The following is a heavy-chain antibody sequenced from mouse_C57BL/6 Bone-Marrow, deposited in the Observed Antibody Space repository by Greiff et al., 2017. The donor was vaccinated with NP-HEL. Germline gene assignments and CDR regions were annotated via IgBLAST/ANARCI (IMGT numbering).Heavy chain of an antibody. CDR2: INPNNGGT. D-gene: IGHD2-1*01. CDR1: GYTFTDYY. Sequence: EVQLQQSGPELVKPGASVKISCKASGYTFTDYYMNWVKQSHGKSLEWIGDINPNNGGTSYNQKFKGKATLTVDKSSSTAYMELRSLTSEDSAVYYCARGGYGNYFAWFAYWGQGTLVTVSA. V-gene: IGHV1-26*01. CDR3: ARGGYGNYFAWFAY. J-gene: IGHJ3*01.